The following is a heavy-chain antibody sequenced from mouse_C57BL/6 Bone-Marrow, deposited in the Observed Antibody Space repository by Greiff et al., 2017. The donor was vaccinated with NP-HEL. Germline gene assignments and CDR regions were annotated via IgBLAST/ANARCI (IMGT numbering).Heavy chain of an antibody. D-gene: IGHD6-1*01. CDR2: ISNGGGST. V-gene: IGHV5-12*01. J-gene: IGHJ3*01. CDR1: GFTFSDYY. CDR3: ARHGLLY. Sequence: EVNVVESGGGLVQPGGSLKLSCAASGFTFSDYYMYWVRQTPEQRLEWVAYISNGGGSTYYPDTVKGRFTISRDNAKNTLYLQMSRLKSEDTAMYYCARHGLLYWGQGTLVTVSA.